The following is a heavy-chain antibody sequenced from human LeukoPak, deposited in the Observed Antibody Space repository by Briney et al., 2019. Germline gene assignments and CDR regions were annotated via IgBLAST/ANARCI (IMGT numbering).Heavy chain of an antibody. CDR1: GFTFSNAW. CDR2: IKSKTDGGTT. D-gene: IGHD3-22*01. V-gene: IGHV3-15*01. J-gene: IGHJ4*02. Sequence: GGSLRLPCAASGFTFSNAWMSWVRQAPGKGLEWVGRIKSKTDGGTTDYAAPVKGRFTISRDDSKNTLYLQMNSLKTEDTAVYYCTTEYYYDSSGYFLTWFDYWGQGTLVTVSS. CDR3: TTEYYYDSSGYFLTWFDY.